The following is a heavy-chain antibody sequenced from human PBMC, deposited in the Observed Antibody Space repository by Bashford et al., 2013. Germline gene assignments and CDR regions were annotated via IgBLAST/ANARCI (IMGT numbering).Heavy chain of an antibody. CDR3: ASGYSGYDWRIDY. Sequence: WVRQAPGQGLEWMGWINPNSGGTNYAQKFQGRVTMTRDTSISTAYMELSRLRSDDTAVYYCASGYSGYDWRIDYWGQGTLVTVSS. CDR2: INPNSGGT. D-gene: IGHD5-12*01. J-gene: IGHJ4*02. V-gene: IGHV1-2*02.